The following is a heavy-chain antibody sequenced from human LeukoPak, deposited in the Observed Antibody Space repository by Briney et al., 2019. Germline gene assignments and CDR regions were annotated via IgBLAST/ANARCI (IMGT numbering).Heavy chain of an antibody. CDR2: ISSNGGST. CDR3: ARGEYQLLTHIDY. J-gene: IGHJ4*02. Sequence: GGSLRLSCAASGFTFSSYAMHWVRQAPGKGLEYVSAISSNGGSTYYANSVKGRFTISRDNSKNTLYLQMGSLRAEDMAVYYCARGEYQLLTHIDYWGQGTLVTVSS. CDR1: GFTFSSYA. V-gene: IGHV3-64*01. D-gene: IGHD2-2*01.